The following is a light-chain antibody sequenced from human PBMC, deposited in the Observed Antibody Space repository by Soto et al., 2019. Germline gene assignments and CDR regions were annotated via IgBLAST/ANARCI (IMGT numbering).Light chain of an antibody. CDR2: GAS. V-gene: IGKV3-20*01. CDR3: HQYGSSPYT. CDR1: QSVSSSF. J-gene: IGKJ2*01. Sequence: EIVLTQSPGTLSLSPGERATLSCRASQSVSSSFLAWYQQKPGQAPRLLIYGASSSATGIPDRFSGSGSGTDFSLTISRLEPEDFAVYYCHQYGSSPYTFGQGTKLGIK.